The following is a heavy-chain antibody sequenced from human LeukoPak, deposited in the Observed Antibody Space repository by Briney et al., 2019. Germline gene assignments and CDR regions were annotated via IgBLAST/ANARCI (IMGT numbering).Heavy chain of an antibody. Sequence: PRGSLRLSCAPSGFSFSSYAMSWVRPAPGEGLEWVSAIIGSGGSKYYADSVKGGFTIPRDNSKNTLYVQMNSLRAEDTAVYYCAKDGGYSSGWYPFDYWGEGTLVSVSS. J-gene: IGHJ4*02. CDR3: AKDGGYSSGWYPFDY. CDR1: GFSFSSYA. CDR2: IIGSGGSK. D-gene: IGHD6-19*01. V-gene: IGHV3-23*01.